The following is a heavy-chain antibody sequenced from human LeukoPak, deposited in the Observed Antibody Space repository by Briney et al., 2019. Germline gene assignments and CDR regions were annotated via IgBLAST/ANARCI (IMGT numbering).Heavy chain of an antibody. V-gene: IGHV3-43D*04. CDR1: GFTFDDYA. CDR2: ISWDGGST. J-gene: IGHJ4*02. CDR3: AKGQYDNSGYYSMGIFDY. Sequence: GGSLRLSCAASGFTFDDYAMHWVRQAPGKGLEWVSLISWDGGSTYYADSVKGRFTISRDNSKNSLYLQMNSLRAEDTALYYCAKGQYDNSGYYSMGIFDYWGQGTLVTVSS. D-gene: IGHD3-22*01.